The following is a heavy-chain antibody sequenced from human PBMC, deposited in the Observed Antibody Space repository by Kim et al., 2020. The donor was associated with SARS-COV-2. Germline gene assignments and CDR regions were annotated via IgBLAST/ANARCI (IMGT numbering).Heavy chain of an antibody. CDR2: ILHTGIT. J-gene: IGHJ4*02. CDR3: VRESWGSLGG. Sequence: SETLSLTCTVSFGSITTYNWGWIRQPPGKGLEWIGYILHTGITDYNPSLKSRVTISVDKSKSQFSLKLSSVTAADTAVYYCVRESWGSLGGWSQGTLVTVSS. V-gene: IGHV4-59*12. D-gene: IGHD7-27*01. CDR1: FGSITTYN.